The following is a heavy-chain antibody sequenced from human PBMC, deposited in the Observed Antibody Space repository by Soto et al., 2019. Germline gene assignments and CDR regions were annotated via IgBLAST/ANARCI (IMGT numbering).Heavy chain of an antibody. J-gene: IGHJ4*02. D-gene: IGHD2-21*02. CDR3: ARSIVVVTALDY. Sequence: QVQLVQSGAEEEKPGASVKVSCKASGYTFTSYAMHWVRQAPGQRLEWMGWINAGNGNTKYSQKFQGRVTITRDTSASTAYMERSSLRSEDTAVYYCARSIVVVTALDYWGQGTLVTVSS. V-gene: IGHV1-3*05. CDR2: INAGNGNT. CDR1: GYTFTSYA.